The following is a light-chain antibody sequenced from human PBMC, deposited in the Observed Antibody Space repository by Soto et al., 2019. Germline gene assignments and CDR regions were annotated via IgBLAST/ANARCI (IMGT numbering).Light chain of an antibody. V-gene: IGKV1-5*01. CDR3: EHGWT. CDR1: QSINKW. Sequence: DIQMTQSPSTLSASVGDRVTITCRASQSINKWLAWYQQKPGKAPKILIYDASILKSGVPSRFSGSGSDTEFTLTISSLQPDDFATYFCEHGWTFGQGTKVEMK. J-gene: IGKJ1*01. CDR2: DAS.